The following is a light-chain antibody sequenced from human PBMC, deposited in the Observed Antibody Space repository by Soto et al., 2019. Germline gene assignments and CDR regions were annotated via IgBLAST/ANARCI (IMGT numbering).Light chain of an antibody. CDR3: QSYDSSRSGDVV. CDR1: SSNIGAGYD. V-gene: IGLV1-40*01. Sequence: QYVLTQPPSVSGAPGQRVTISCTGSSSNIGAGYDVHWYQQLPGTAPKLLIYGNSNRPSGVPDRFSGSKSGTSASLAITGLQAEDEADYYCQSYDSSRSGDVVFGGGTKLTVL. CDR2: GNS. J-gene: IGLJ2*01.